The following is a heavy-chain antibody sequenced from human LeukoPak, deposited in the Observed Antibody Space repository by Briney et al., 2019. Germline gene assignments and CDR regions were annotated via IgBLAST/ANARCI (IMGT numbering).Heavy chain of an antibody. CDR3: ARPVATDGDFDY. J-gene: IGHJ4*02. D-gene: IGHD5-12*01. CDR2: INPSGGST. Sequence: ASVKVSCKASGYTFTSYYMHWVRQAPGQGLEWMGTINPSGGSTSYAQKFQGRVTMTRDTSTSTVYMELSSLRSEDTAVYYCARPVATDGDFDYWGQGTLVTVSS. CDR1: GYTFTSYY. V-gene: IGHV1-46*01.